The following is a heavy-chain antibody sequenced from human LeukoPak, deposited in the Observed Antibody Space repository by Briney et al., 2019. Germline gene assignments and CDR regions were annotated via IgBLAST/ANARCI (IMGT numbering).Heavy chain of an antibody. CDR3: ARAFGSVAGDF. V-gene: IGHV4-59*01. Sequence: PSETLSLTCSVSSGSISTYYWSWIRQTPEKGLEWIGYIHYSGSTNYNPSLKSRVTISVDTSKNQFSLKLSSVTPADTAVYYCARAFGSVAGDFWGQGTLVIVSS. CDR1: SGSISTYY. D-gene: IGHD6-19*01. CDR2: IHYSGST. J-gene: IGHJ4*02.